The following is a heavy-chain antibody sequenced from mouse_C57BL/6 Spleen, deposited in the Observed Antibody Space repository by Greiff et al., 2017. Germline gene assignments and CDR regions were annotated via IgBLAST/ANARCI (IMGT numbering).Heavy chain of an antibody. CDR3: ARGGLLRAMDD. V-gene: IGHV1-22*01. J-gene: IGHJ4*01. Sequence: EVQLVESGPELVQPGASVKMSCTASGYTFTDYYMHWVQQSPGKSLEWIGYINHNNGGTSYTQKFKGKVTLTVNKSSSTAYMELRSLTSEDSAVYYCARGGLLRAMDDWGQGTSVTVS. CDR2: INHNNGGT. D-gene: IGHD2-3*01. CDR1: GYTFTDYY.